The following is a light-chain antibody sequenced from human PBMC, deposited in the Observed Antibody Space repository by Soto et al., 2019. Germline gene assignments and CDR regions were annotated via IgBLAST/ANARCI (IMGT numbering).Light chain of an antibody. CDR1: QSVSSN. CDR3: QQYNNWLS. CDR2: SAS. J-gene: IGKJ4*01. V-gene: IGKV3-15*01. Sequence: EIVVTQSPATLSVSPGERATLSCRASQSVSSNLAWYQQRPGQAPRLLIYSASTRATGLPARFSGSGSGTVFTLTISSLQSEDFAVYYCQQYNNWLSFGGGTKVEI.